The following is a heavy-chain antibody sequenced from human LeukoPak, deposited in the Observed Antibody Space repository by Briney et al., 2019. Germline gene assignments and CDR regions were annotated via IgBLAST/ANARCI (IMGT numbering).Heavy chain of an antibody. D-gene: IGHD3-22*01. Sequence: GASVTVSCKASGYTFTSYGISWVRQAPGQGLEWMGWISAYNGNTNYAQKLQGRVTMTTDTSTSTAYMELRSLRSDDTAVYYCARDHPYYYDSSGYYPHYFDYWGQGTLVTVSS. CDR3: ARDHPYYYDSSGYYPHYFDY. V-gene: IGHV1-18*01. CDR1: GYTFTSYG. CDR2: ISAYNGNT. J-gene: IGHJ4*02.